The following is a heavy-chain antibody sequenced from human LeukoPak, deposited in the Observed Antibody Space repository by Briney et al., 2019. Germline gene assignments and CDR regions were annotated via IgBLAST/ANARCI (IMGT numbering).Heavy chain of an antibody. CDR1: VFTFSGYD. V-gene: IGHV3-48*04. CDR2: TSSSSSTI. J-gene: IGHJ6*02. CDR3: ARLRYYGMDV. Sequence: GGSLRLSCAASVFTFSGYDMSWVRQAPGKGLEWVSYTSSSSSTIYYADSVKSRFTISRDNAKNSLYLQMNSLRAEDTAVYYCARLRYYGMDVWGQGTTVTVSS.